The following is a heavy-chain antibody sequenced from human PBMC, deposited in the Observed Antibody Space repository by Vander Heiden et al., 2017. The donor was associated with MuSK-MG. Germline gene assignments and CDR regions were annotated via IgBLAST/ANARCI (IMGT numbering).Heavy chain of an antibody. Sequence: EVQLVESGGGLVQPGRSLRLSCAASGFTFDDYAMHWVRQAPGKGLEWVSGISWNSGSIGYADSVKGRFTISRDNAKNSLYLQMNSLRAEDTALYYCAKGYPSLYSSSVYYFDYWGQGTLVTVSS. J-gene: IGHJ4*02. V-gene: IGHV3-9*01. D-gene: IGHD6-13*01. CDR1: GFTFDDYA. CDR3: AKGYPSLYSSSVYYFDY. CDR2: ISWNSGSI.